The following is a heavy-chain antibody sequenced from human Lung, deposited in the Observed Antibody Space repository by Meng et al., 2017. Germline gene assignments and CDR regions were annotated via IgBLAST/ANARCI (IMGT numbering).Heavy chain of an antibody. J-gene: IGHJ2*01. V-gene: IGHV4-30-4*01. CDR3: ARGQKGYFDL. CDR1: GGSISSSNYH. CDR2: IYNSGST. Sequence: VQLQESGPGLVKPSQSLFLTCTVSGGSISSSNYHWSWIRQPPGKGLEWSGHIYNSGSTYYNPSLKSRITISVDTSKNQFSLKLSSVTAADTAVYYCARGQKGYFDLWGRGTLVTVSS.